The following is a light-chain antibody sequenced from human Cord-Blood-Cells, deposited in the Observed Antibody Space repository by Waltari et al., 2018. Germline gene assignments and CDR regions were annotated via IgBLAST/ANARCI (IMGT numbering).Light chain of an antibody. CDR3: CSYAGSSTFDVV. J-gene: IGLJ2*01. CDR2: EVS. Sequence: QSALTQPASVSGSPGQSITISCTGTSSDVGSYNLVSWYQQHPGKAPKLMIYEVSKRPSGVSNRFSDSKSGNTASLTISGLQAEDEADYYCCSYAGSSTFDVVFGGGTKLTVL. V-gene: IGLV2-23*02. CDR1: SSDVGSYNL.